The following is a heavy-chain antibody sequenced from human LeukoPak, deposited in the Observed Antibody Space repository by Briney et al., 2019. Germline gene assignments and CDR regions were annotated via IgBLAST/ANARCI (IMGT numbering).Heavy chain of an antibody. CDR1: GGSISGYY. D-gene: IGHD2-2*01. CDR3: ARRLYQLLWAGYFDY. V-gene: IGHV4-4*07. CDR2: IYTSGST. J-gene: IGHJ4*02. Sequence: SETLSLTCTVSGGSISGYYWNWIRQPAGKGLEWIGRIYTSGSTYYNPSLKSRVTISVDTSKNQFSLKLSSVTAADTAVYYCARRLYQLLWAGYFDYWGQGTLVTVSS.